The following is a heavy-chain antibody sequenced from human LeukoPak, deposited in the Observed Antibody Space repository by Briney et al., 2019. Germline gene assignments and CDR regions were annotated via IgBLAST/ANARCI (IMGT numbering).Heavy chain of an antibody. D-gene: IGHD5-18*01. Sequence: GGSLRLSCAASGFTFSSYAMSWVRQAPGKGLEWISAISGSGGSTYYADSVKGRFTISRDNSKNTLYLQMNSLRAEDTAVYYCAKDRGYSYGYGEVDYWGQGTLVTVSS. CDR2: ISGSGGST. CDR3: AKDRGYSYGYGEVDY. CDR1: GFTFSSYA. J-gene: IGHJ4*02. V-gene: IGHV3-23*01.